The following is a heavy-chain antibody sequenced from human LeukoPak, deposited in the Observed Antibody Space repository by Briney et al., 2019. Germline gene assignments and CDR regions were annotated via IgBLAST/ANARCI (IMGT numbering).Heavy chain of an antibody. CDR2: INHSGST. V-gene: IGHV4-34*01. Sequence: SETLSLTCAVYGGSFSGYYLSWIRQPPGKGLEWIGEINHSGSTNYNPSLKSRVTISVDTSKNQFSLKLSSVTAADTAVYYCARGGEGWWIVATAALDYWGQGTLVTASS. CDR3: ARGGEGWWIVATAALDY. CDR1: GGSFSGYY. D-gene: IGHD5-12*01. J-gene: IGHJ4*02.